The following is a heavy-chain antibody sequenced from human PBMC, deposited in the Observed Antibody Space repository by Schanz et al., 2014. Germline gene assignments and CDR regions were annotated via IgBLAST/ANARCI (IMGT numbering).Heavy chain of an antibody. CDR2: INTGGDST. D-gene: IGHD2-15*01. Sequence: EVHLLESGGGLVPPGGSLRLSCAASGFNFSDYAMCWVRQAPGKGLEWVSSINTGGDSTYYADSVKGRFTISRDNSKNTLFLQMNSLRVEDSAIYYCAKDISDASGKDDYWGQGTLVTVSS. CDR1: GFNFSDYA. J-gene: IGHJ4*02. CDR3: AKDISDASGKDDY. V-gene: IGHV3-23*01.